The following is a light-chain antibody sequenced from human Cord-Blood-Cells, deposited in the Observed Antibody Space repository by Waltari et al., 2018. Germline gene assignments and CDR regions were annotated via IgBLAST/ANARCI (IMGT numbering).Light chain of an antibody. J-gene: IGLJ3*02. V-gene: IGLV2-23*01. Sequence: QSALTQPASVSGSPGQSITISCTGTSSDVGSYNLVSWYQQHPGQAPKLRIYEGSKRPSGVSNRVSGSKSGNTASLTISGLQAEDEADYYCCSYAGSSTWVFGGGTKLTVL. CDR3: CSYAGSSTWV. CDR1: SSDVGSYNL. CDR2: EGS.